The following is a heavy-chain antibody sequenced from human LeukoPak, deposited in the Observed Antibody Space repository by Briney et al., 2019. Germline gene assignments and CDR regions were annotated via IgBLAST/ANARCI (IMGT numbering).Heavy chain of an antibody. CDR3: ARSRDSSGYYFGR. CDR1: GFTFSSYW. Sequence: GGSLRLSCAASGFTFSSYWMHWVRQAPGKGLVWVSRINSDGSSTSYADSVKGRFTISRDNAKNTPYLQMNSLRAEDTAVYYCARSRDSSGYYFGRWGQGTLVTVSS. V-gene: IGHV3-74*01. D-gene: IGHD3-22*01. J-gene: IGHJ4*02. CDR2: INSDGSST.